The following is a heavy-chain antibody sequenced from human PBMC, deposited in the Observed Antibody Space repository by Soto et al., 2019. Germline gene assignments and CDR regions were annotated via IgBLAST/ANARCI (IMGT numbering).Heavy chain of an antibody. CDR2: ISAYNGNT. J-gene: IGHJ3*02. CDR1: GYTFTSYG. CDR3: ARDPVGLRSDAFDI. V-gene: IGHV1-18*04. D-gene: IGHD4-17*01. Sequence: ASLKVSCKSSGYTFTSYGIIWVRQAPGQGLEWMGWISAYNGNTNYAQKLQGRVTMTTDTSTSTAYMELRSLRSDDTAVYYCARDPVGLRSDAFDIWGQGTMVTVSS.